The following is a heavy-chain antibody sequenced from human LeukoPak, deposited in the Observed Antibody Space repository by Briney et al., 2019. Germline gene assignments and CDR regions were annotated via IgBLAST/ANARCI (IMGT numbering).Heavy chain of an antibody. CDR1: GGSFSGYY. V-gene: IGHV4-34*01. J-gene: IGHJ3*02. CDR2: INHSGST. Sequence: PSETLSLTCAVYGGSFSGYYWSWIRQPPGKGLEWIGEINHSGSTNYNPSLKSRVTISVDTSKNQFSLKLSSVTAADTAVYYCARIILSSGWDNDGFDIWGQGTLVTVSS. CDR3: ARIILSSGWDNDGFDI. D-gene: IGHD6-19*01.